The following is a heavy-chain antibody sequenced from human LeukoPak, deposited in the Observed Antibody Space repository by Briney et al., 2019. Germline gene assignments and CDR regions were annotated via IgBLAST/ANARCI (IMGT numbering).Heavy chain of an antibody. CDR3: AVDANYCSGGSCYSYDY. D-gene: IGHD2-15*01. CDR2: IVVGNNNT. CDR1: GFTFTTSP. J-gene: IGHJ4*02. Sequence: SVKVSCKASGFTFTTSPIQWVRQGRGQRLEWIGWIVVGNNNTNYAQKFQERVTFTRDMSTSTAYMELSSLRSEDTAVYYCAVDANYCSGGSCYSYDYWGQGTLVTVSS. V-gene: IGHV1-58*02.